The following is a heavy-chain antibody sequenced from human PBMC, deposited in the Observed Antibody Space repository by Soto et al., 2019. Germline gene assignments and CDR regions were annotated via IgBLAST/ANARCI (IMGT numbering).Heavy chain of an antibody. J-gene: IGHJ5*02. D-gene: IGHD2-21*02. CDR1: GFTFSGNV. Sequence: PGGSLRLSCVASGFTFSGNVMSWVRQAPGKGLEWTSIISGSGGSTYYADSVKGRFTISRDNSNNTLYLQMHSLTAADTAVYYCAKNGCGGDCYSSVAGNWFDPWGQGTLVTVSS. CDR3: AKNGCGGDCYSSVAGNWFDP. V-gene: IGHV3-23*01. CDR2: ISGSGGST.